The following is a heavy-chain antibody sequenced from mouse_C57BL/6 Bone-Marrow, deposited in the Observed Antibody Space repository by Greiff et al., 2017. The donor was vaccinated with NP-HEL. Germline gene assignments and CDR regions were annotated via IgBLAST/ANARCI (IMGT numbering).Heavy chain of an antibody. V-gene: IGHV1-15*01. CDR1: GYTFTDYE. CDR3: TRGRY. Sequence: VQRVESGAELVRPGASVTLSCKASGYTFTDYEMHWVKQTPVHGLEWIGAIDPETGGTAYNQKFKGKAILTADKSSSTAYMELRSLTSEDSAVYYCTRGRYWGQGTTLTVSS. J-gene: IGHJ2*01. CDR2: IDPETGGT.